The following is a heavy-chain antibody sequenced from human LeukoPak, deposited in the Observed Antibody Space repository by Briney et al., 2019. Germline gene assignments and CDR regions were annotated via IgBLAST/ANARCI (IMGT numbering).Heavy chain of an antibody. CDR2: ISGSGGST. D-gene: IGHD3-22*01. J-gene: IGHJ4*02. CDR3: ARAYDSSGYYYGGVVDY. Sequence: GGSLRLSCAASGFTFSSYAMSWVRQAPGKGLEWVSAISGSGGSTYYADSVKGRFTISRDNSKNTLYLQMNSLRAEDTAVYYCARAYDSSGYYYGGVVDYWGQGTLVTVSS. V-gene: IGHV3-23*01. CDR1: GFTFSSYA.